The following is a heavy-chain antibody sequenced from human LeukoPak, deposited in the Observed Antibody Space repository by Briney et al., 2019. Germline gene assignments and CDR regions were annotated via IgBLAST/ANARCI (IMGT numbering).Heavy chain of an antibody. CDR3: ARGPAGVPAAIFHYYYYMDV. D-gene: IGHD2-2*02. CDR2: IKSGDSTT. CDR1: GYTFTNYY. Sequence: ASVKVSCKASGYTFTNYYIHWVRQAPGQGLEWMGIIKSGDSTTSYAQKFQGRVTMTRDTSTSTVYMELSSLRSEDTAVYYCARGPAGVPAAIFHYYYYMDVWGKGTTVTVSS. V-gene: IGHV1-46*01. J-gene: IGHJ6*03.